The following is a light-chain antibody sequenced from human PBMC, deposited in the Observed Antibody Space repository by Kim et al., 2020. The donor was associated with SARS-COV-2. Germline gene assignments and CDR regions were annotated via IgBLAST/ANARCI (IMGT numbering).Light chain of an antibody. J-gene: IGLJ1*01. CDR2: EVI. CDR1: SSDVGGSNH. V-gene: IGLV2-8*01. Sequence: SVTISCPGTSSDVGGSNHVSWFQQHPGKAPKLIIYEVIKRPSGVPDRFSASKSGNTASLTVSGLQAEDEADYYCSSYAGSNNSLYVFGTGTKVTVL. CDR3: SSYAGSNNSLYV.